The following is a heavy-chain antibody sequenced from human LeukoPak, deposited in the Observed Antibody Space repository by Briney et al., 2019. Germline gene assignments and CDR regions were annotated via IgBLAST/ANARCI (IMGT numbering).Heavy chain of an antibody. Sequence: SETLSLTCTVSGGSISSYYWSWIRQPPGKGLEWIGYIYYSGSTNYNPSLKSRVTISVDTSKNQFSLKLSSVTAADTAVYYCARAQRGCSYGAHYYYYYGMDAWGQGTTVTVSS. J-gene: IGHJ6*02. CDR2: IYYSGST. CDR3: ARAQRGCSYGAHYYYYYGMDA. V-gene: IGHV4-59*01. D-gene: IGHD5-18*01. CDR1: GGSISSYY.